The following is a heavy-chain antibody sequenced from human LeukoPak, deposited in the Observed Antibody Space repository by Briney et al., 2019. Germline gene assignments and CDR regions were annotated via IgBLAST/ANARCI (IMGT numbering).Heavy chain of an antibody. D-gene: IGHD2-15*01. CDR2: ISYDGSNK. CDR3: ARDPPRVYCSGGSCYSYYFDY. CDR1: GFTFSSYA. Sequence: GGSLRLSCAASGFTFSSYAMHWVRQAPGKGLEWVAVISYDGSNKSYADSVKGRFTISRDNSKNTLYLQMNSLRAEDTAVYYCARDPPRVYCSGGSCYSYYFDYWGQGTLVTVSS. V-gene: IGHV3-30-3*01. J-gene: IGHJ4*02.